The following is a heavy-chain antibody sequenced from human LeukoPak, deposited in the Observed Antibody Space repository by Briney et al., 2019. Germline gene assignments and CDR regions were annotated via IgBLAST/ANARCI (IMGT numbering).Heavy chain of an antibody. CDR1: GGSFSGYY. D-gene: IGHD5-24*01. CDR3: ARGRDGRRLTRAIDY. J-gene: IGHJ4*02. CDR2: INHSGST. V-gene: IGHV4-34*01. Sequence: SETLSLTCAVYGGSFSGYYWSWIRQPPGKGLEWIGEINHSGSTNYNPSLKSRVTISVDTSKNQFSLKLNSVTAADTAVYYCARGRDGRRLTRAIDYWGQGTLVTVSS.